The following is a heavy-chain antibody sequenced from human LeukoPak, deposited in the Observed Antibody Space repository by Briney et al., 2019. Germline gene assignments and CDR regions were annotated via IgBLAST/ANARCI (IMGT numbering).Heavy chain of an antibody. CDR2: IYSGGST. CDR1: GFTVSSNY. V-gene: IGHV3-66*01. J-gene: IGHJ3*02. Sequence: TGGSLRLSCAASGFTVSSNYMSWVRQAPGKGLEWVSVIYSGGSTYYADSVKGRFTISRDNSKNTLYLQMNSLRAEDTAVYYCAREGGGSYYRDAFDIWGQGTMVTVSS. D-gene: IGHD1-26*01. CDR3: AREGGGSYYRDAFDI.